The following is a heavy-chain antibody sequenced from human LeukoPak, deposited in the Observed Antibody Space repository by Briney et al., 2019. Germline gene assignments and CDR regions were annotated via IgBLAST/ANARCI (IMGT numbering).Heavy chain of an antibody. CDR2: IYYSGST. D-gene: IGHD3-3*01. J-gene: IGHJ5*02. Sequence: SETLSLTCTVSGGSISSYYWSWIRQPPGKGLEWIGYIYYSGSTNYNPSLKSRVTISVDTSKNQFSLKLSSVTAADTAVYYCARANRYDFWSGYYHWGQGTLVTVSS. CDR1: GGSISSYY. V-gene: IGHV4-59*01. CDR3: ARANRYDFWSGYYH.